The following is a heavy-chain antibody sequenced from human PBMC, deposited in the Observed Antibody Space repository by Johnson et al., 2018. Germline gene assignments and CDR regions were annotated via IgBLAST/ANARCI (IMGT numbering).Heavy chain of an antibody. CDR1: GFTVSSNY. CDR2: IYSAGNT. V-gene: IGHV3-53*01. CDR3: ARHCSTSCDYYYYGMDV. D-gene: IGHD2-2*01. Sequence: VQLVESGGGLIQPGGSLRLSCAASGFTVSSNYMSWVRQAPGKGREWVPVIYSAGNTYYEDPVKGRFTIARDNSKNTLYLQMNSRRAEDTDGYYCARHCSTSCDYYYYGMDVWGQGTTVTVSS. J-gene: IGHJ6*02.